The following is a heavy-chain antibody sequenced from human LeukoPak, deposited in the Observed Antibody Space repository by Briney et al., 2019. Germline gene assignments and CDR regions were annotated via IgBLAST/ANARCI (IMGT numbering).Heavy chain of an antibody. CDR2: ISHYGRNK. J-gene: IGHJ6*02. Sequence: PGVSLRLSCAASGFTFSTYAMHWVRQAPGKGPEWVAVISHYGRNKYYADSVKRRFTISRDNSKNTMSLHMSGLRDEDPAMYYCANPQAGPTGYYGMDVWGQGTAVTVSS. CDR1: GFTFSTYA. V-gene: IGHV3-30-3*01. CDR3: ANPQAGPTGYYGMDV. D-gene: IGHD2-2*03.